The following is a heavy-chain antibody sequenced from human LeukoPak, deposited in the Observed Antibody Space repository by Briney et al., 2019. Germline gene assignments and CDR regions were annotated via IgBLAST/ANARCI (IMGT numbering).Heavy chain of an antibody. CDR2: IYYSGST. V-gene: IGHV4-39*07. J-gene: IGHJ5*02. D-gene: IGHD3-22*01. CDR1: GGSISSSSYY. Sequence: PSETLSLTCTVSGGSISSSSYYWGWIRQPPGKGLEWIGSIYYSGSTYYNPSLKSRVTISVDTSKNQFSLKLSSVTAADTVVYYCARGHVTYYYDSSGYYYSNWFDPWGQGTLVTVSS. CDR3: ARGHVTYYYDSSGYYYSNWFDP.